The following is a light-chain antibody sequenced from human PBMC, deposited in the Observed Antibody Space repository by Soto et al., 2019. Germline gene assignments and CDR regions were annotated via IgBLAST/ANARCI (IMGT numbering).Light chain of an antibody. CDR2: DAS. V-gene: IGKV1-5*01. Sequence: DIQMTQSPSTLSASVGDRVTITCRASQSISSWLAWYQQKPGKAPKLLIYDASSLESGVPSRLSGSGSGTEFSLTISSLQPYDFAIYYCQQYNSYSTFGQGTKLEIK. CDR1: QSISSW. CDR3: QQYNSYST. J-gene: IGKJ2*01.